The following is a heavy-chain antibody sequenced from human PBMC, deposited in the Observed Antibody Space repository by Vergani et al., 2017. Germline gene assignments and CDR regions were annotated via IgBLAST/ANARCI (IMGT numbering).Heavy chain of an antibody. CDR3: ARASSSFGVDPFDY. CDR1: GYTFTSYG. D-gene: IGHD3-3*01. CDR2: INPNSGGT. J-gene: IGHJ4*02. Sequence: QVQLVQSGAEVKKPGASVKVSCKASGYTFTSYGISWVRQAPGQGLEWMGWINPNSGGTNYAQKFQGRVTMTRDTSISTACMDLNSLRAEDTAVYYCARASSSFGVDPFDYWGQGTLVTVSS. V-gene: IGHV1-2*02.